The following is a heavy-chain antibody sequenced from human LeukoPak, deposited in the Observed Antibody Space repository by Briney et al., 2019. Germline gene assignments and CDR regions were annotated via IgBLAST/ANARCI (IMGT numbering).Heavy chain of an antibody. V-gene: IGHV1-2*02. CDR1: GYTFTGYY. Sequence: GASVKVSCEASGYTFTGYYMHWVRQAPGQGLEWMGWINPNSGGTNYAQKFQGRVTMTRDTSISTAYMELSRLRSDDTAVYYCARGGRYYDSTGYYQTDYWGQGTLVTVSS. J-gene: IGHJ4*02. D-gene: IGHD3-22*01. CDR3: ARGGRYYDSTGYYQTDY. CDR2: INPNSGGT.